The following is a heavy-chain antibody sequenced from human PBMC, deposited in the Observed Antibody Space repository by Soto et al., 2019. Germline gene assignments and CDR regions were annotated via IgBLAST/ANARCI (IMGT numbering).Heavy chain of an antibody. CDR1: GFTFSSYS. V-gene: IGHV3-21*01. Sequence: EVQLVESGGGLVKPGGSLRLSCAASGFTFSSYSMNWVRQAPGKGLEWVSSISSSSSYIYYADSVKGRFTISRDNAKNSLYLQMNCLRAEDTAVYYCAGDKSQGGMDVWGQGTTVTVSS. J-gene: IGHJ6*02. CDR2: ISSSSSYI. CDR3: AGDKSQGGMDV.